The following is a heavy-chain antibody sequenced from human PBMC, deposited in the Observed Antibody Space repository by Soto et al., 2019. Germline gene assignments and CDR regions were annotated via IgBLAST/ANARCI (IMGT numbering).Heavy chain of an antibody. J-gene: IGHJ4*02. CDR3: PSVKPWGRYRYTAAIDY. V-gene: IGHV4-34*01. CDR1: GGSFSGYY. CDR2: INHSGST. Sequence: QVQLQQWGAGLLKPSETLSLTCAVYGGSFSGYYWSWIRQPPGKGLEWIGEINHSGSTNYNPSLKSRATIPVDTSKNQLFLKLSAVTAGDTPGYYCPSVKPWGRYRYTAAIDYWGQGTLVTVSP. D-gene: IGHD3-16*02.